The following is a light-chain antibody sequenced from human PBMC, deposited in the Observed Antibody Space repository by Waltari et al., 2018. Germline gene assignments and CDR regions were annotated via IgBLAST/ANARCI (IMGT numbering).Light chain of an antibody. Sequence: QSVLTQPPSASGTSGQRVTISCSGSSSNIGSNYVYWYQQLPGTAPKLLIYRNNPRPSGVPDRFSGSKSGTSASLAISGLRSEDEADYYCAAWDDSLSGRVFGGGTKLTVL. CDR3: AAWDDSLSGRV. CDR2: RNN. CDR1: SSNIGSNY. V-gene: IGLV1-47*01. J-gene: IGLJ3*02.